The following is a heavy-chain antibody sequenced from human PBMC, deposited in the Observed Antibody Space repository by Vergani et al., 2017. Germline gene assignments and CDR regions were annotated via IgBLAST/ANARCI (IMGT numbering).Heavy chain of an antibody. D-gene: IGHD3-3*01. J-gene: IGHJ6*03. Sequence: QVQLVQSGAEVKKPGSSVKVSCKASGGTFSSYAISWVRQAPGQGLEWMGGIIPIFGTANYAQNFQGRVTITADESTSTAYMELSSLRSEDTAVYYCARANTIFGVVINYYYYKDFWGKGTTVTVSS. V-gene: IGHV1-69*01. CDR2: IIPIFGTA. CDR3: ARANTIFGVVINYYYYKDF. CDR1: GGTFSSYA.